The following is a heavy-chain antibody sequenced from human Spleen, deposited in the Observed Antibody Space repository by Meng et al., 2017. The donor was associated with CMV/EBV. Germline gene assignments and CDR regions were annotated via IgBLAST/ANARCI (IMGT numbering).Heavy chain of an antibody. V-gene: IGHV3-30*04. Sequence: LSCAASGFTFSNYTMHWVRQAPGKGPEWVAVILYDGRKKHYSDSVKGRFTISRANSKNTLYLEMNSLRVEDTAVYYCARLTTVAFFDSWGQGTLVTVSS. D-gene: IGHD4-23*01. CDR3: ARLTTVAFFDS. CDR2: ILYDGRKK. CDR1: GFTFSNYT. J-gene: IGHJ4*02.